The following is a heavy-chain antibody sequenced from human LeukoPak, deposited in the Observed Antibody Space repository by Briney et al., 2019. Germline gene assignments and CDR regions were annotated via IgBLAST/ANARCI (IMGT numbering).Heavy chain of an antibody. CDR2: IYYSGST. D-gene: IGHD1-26*01. Sequence: SETLSLTCTVSGGSISSYYWSWIRQPPGKGLEWIGYIYYSGSTNYNPSLRSRVTISVDTSKNQFSLKLSSVTAADTAVYYCARESGGRSYYYGMDVWGQGTTVTVSS. CDR1: GGSISSYY. V-gene: IGHV4-59*01. CDR3: ARESGGRSYYYGMDV. J-gene: IGHJ6*02.